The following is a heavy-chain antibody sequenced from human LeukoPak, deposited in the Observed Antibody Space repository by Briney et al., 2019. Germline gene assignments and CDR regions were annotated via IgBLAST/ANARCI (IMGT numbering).Heavy chain of an antibody. CDR2: ISYDGSNK. Sequence: GGSLRLSCAASGFTFSSYSMHWVRQAPGKGLEWVAVISYDGSNKYYADSVKGRFTISRDNSKNTLYLQMNSLRAEDTAVYYCAKGATVTNDYYYYYMDVWGKGTTVTVSS. CDR1: GFTFSSYS. J-gene: IGHJ6*03. V-gene: IGHV3-30*18. CDR3: AKGATVTNDYYYYYMDV. D-gene: IGHD4-17*01.